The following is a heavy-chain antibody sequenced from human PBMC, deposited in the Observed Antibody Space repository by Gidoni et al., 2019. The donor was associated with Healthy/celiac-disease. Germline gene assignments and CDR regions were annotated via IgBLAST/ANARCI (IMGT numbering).Heavy chain of an antibody. CDR1: GGSISSGSYY. CDR3: ARGIAAAGTDYYYYYYMDV. CDR2: IYTSGST. V-gene: IGHV4-61*02. D-gene: IGHD6-13*01. J-gene: IGHJ6*03. Sequence: QVQLQESGPGLVKPSQTLSLTCTVSGGSISSGSYYWSWIRQPAGKGLEWIGRIYTSGSTNYNPSLKSRVTISVDTSKNQFSLKLSSVTAADTAVYYCARGIAAAGTDYYYYYYMDVWGKGTTVTVSS.